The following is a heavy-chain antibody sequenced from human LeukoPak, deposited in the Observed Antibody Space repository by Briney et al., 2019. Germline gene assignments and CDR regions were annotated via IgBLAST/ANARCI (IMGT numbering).Heavy chain of an antibody. Sequence: ASVKVSCKASGYTFTSYGISWVRQAPGQGLEWMGWISAYNGNTNYAQKLQGRVTMTTDTSTSTAYMELRSLRSDDTAVYYCVRAQYYYDSSGYRGGFDYWGQGTLVTVSS. CDR3: VRAQYYYDSSGYRGGFDY. J-gene: IGHJ4*02. D-gene: IGHD3-22*01. CDR2: ISAYNGNT. V-gene: IGHV1-18*01. CDR1: GYTFTSYG.